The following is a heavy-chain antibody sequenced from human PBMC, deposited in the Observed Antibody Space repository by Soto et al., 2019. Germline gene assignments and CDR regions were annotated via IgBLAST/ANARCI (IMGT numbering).Heavy chain of an antibody. CDR1: GFTFSSYA. D-gene: IGHD4-17*01. CDR3: AKDKVEGINDYGEYAPYYFDY. J-gene: IGHJ4*02. V-gene: IGHV3-23*01. CDR2: ISGSGGST. Sequence: GGSLRLSCAASGFTFSSYAMSWVRQAPGKGLEWVSAISGSGGSTYYADSVKGRFTISRDNSKNTLYLQMNSLRAEDTAVYYCAKDKVEGINDYGEYAPYYFDYWGQGTLVTVSS.